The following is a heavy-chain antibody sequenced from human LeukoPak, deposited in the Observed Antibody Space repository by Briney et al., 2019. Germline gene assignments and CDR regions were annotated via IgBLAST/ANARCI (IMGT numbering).Heavy chain of an antibody. CDR2: INPNSGGT. CDR1: GYTFTGYY. Sequence: ASVKVSCKASGYTFTGYYMHWVRQAPGQGLEWMGWINPNSGGTNYAQKFQGRVTMTRDTSTSTAYMELSRLRSDDTAVYYCARDGAIYGDYHSDYWGQGTLVTVSS. J-gene: IGHJ4*02. V-gene: IGHV1-2*02. D-gene: IGHD4-17*01. CDR3: ARDGAIYGDYHSDY.